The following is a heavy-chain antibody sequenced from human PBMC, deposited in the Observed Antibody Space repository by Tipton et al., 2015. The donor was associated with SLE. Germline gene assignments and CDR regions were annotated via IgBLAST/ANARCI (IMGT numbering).Heavy chain of an antibody. CDR1: GFTFSSYA. D-gene: IGHD1-7*01. Sequence: GSLRLSCAASGFTFSSYAMSWVRQAPGKGLEWVSSITSGGSFIYYADSVKGRFTISRDNAKNSLYLQMNSLRAEDTAVYYCARDLITGTTGAFDIWGQGTMVTVSS. CDR2: ITSGGSFI. CDR3: ARDLITGTTGAFDI. V-gene: IGHV3-21*01. J-gene: IGHJ3*02.